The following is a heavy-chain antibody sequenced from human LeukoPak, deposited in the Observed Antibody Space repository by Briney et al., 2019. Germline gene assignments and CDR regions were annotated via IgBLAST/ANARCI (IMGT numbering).Heavy chain of an antibody. Sequence: SVTVSCKASGGTFSSYAISWVRQAPGQGLEGMGGIIPIFGTANYAQKFQGRVTITADKSTSTAYMELSSLRSEDTAVYYCARGVEEYNWFDPWGQGTLVTVSS. V-gene: IGHV1-69*06. D-gene: IGHD2-2*01. CDR2: IIPIFGTA. CDR1: GGTFSSYA. J-gene: IGHJ5*02. CDR3: ARGVEEYNWFDP.